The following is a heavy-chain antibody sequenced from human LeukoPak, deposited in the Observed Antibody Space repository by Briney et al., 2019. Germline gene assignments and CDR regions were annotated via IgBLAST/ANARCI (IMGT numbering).Heavy chain of an antibody. V-gene: IGHV3-74*01. CDR1: GFTFSSYW. CDR3: ARVVTAIGYFDY. J-gene: IGHJ4*02. CDR2: INSDGSST. Sequence: GGSLRLSCAASGFTFSSYWMHWVRQAPGKGLVWVSRINSDGSSTSYADSVKGRFTISRDNAENTLYLQMNSLRAEDTAVYYCARVVTAIGYFDYWGQGTLVTVSS. D-gene: IGHD2-21*02.